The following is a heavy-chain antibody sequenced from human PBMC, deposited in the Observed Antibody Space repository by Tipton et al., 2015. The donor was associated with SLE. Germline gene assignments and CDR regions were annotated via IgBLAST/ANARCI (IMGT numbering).Heavy chain of an antibody. D-gene: IGHD3-22*01. Sequence: TLSLTCTVSGGSISFDYWSWIRQPPGKGLEWIGSIFSSGTTNYNPSLKSRVTISVDRSKNQFSLKFNSVTAADTAVYFCAREAGHYYDGTGYGYFQYWGQGTLVTVSS. J-gene: IGHJ1*01. CDR3: AREAGHYYDGTGYGYFQY. V-gene: IGHV4-4*08. CDR1: GGSISFDY. CDR2: IFSSGTT.